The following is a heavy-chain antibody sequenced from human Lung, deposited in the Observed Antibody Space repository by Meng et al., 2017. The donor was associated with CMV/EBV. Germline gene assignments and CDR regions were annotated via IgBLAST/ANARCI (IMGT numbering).Heavy chain of an antibody. CDR1: GFAFNSYG. CDR3: AKDREQWWWGYYGMAI. J-gene: IGHJ6*02. Sequence: GGSLRLSCEASGFAFNSYGMHWVRQAPGKGLAWVAFIQYDGSNKYYADSVKGRFTISRDNSKNTLYVQMNSLRAEDTAVYYCAKDREQWWWGYYGMAIGGQGATVTVSS. D-gene: IGHD2-15*01. CDR2: IQYDGSNK. V-gene: IGHV3-30*02.